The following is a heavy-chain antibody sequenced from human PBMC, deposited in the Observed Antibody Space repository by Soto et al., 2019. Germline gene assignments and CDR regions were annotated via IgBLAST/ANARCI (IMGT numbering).Heavy chain of an antibody. Sequence: SETLSLTCAVYGGSFSGYYWSWIRQPPGKGLEWIGEINHSGSTNYNPSLKSRVTISVDTSKNQFSLKLSSVTAADTAVYYCARGAVAGELDYWGQGTLVTVSS. CDR3: ARGAVAGELDY. J-gene: IGHJ4*02. CDR1: GGSFSGYY. V-gene: IGHV4-34*01. CDR2: INHSGST. D-gene: IGHD6-19*01.